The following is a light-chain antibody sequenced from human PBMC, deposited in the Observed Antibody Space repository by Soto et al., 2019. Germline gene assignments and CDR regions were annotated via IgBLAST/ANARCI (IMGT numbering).Light chain of an antibody. V-gene: IGKV1-5*03. J-gene: IGKJ3*01. CDR3: QQYNTYPGS. CDR2: KAS. CDR1: QSISSW. Sequence: DIQMTQSPSTLSASVGDRVTITCRASQSISSWLAWYQQKPGKAPNLLIYKASSLESGVPSRFSGSGSGTELTLTISSLQPDDFATYSCQQYNTYPGSFGPGTKVDIK.